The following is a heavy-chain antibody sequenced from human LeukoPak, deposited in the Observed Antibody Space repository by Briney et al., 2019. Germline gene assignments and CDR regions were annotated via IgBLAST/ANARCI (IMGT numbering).Heavy chain of an antibody. CDR3: AKLSDDYYFYGMDV. Sequence: GGSLRLSCAASGFTFSRYATSWVRQAPGKGLEWVSAISGRGGSAYYADSVKGRFTISRDSSKNTLYLQMSSLRAEDTAVYYCAKLSDDYYFYGMDVWGQGTTVTVSS. J-gene: IGHJ6*02. CDR1: GFTFSRYA. CDR2: ISGRGGSA. V-gene: IGHV3-23*01. D-gene: IGHD2-21*01.